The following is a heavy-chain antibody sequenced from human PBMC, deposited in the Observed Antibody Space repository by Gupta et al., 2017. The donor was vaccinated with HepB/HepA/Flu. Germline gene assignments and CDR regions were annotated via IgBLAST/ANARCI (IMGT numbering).Heavy chain of an antibody. CDR3: ASLGYRSEANWFDP. CDR1: GVSFSGYY. CDR2: INHSGST. J-gene: IGHJ5*02. Sequence: QVQLLQSFPGLVQPSETLYLSCAVYGVSFSGYYWSWIRQPPGKGLEWIGEINHSGSTNYNPSLKSRVTISVDTSKNQFSLKLSSVTAADTAVYYCASLGYRSEANWFDPWGQGTLVTVSS. D-gene: IGHD6-25*01. V-gene: IGHV4-34*01.